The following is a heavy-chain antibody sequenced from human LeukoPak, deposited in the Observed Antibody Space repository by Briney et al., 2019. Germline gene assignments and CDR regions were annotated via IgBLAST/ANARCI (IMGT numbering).Heavy chain of an antibody. CDR2: INPNSGGT. D-gene: IGHD2-2*01. CDR1: GYTFTGYY. V-gene: IGHV1-2*06. CDR3: ARDRPDIVVVPAANPTDAFDI. J-gene: IGHJ3*02. Sequence: ASVKVSCKASGYTFTGYYMHWVRHAPGQGVEWMGRINPNSGGTNYAQKFQGRVTMTRDTSISTAYMELSRLRSDGTAVYYCARDRPDIVVVPAANPTDAFDIWGQGTMVTVSS.